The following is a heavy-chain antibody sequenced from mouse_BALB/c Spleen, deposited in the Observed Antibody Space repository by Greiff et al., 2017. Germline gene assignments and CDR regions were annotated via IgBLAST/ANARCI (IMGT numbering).Heavy chain of an antibody. Sequence: QVQLQQSGAELMKPGASVKISCKATGYTFSSYWIEWVKQRPGHGLEWIGEILPGSGSTNYNEKFKGKATFTADTSSNTAYMQLSSLTSEDSAVYYCARRRDGNLYAMDYWGQGTSVTVAS. CDR3: ARRRDGNLYAMDY. CDR2: ILPGSGST. J-gene: IGHJ4*01. CDR1: GYTFSSYW. D-gene: IGHD2-1*01. V-gene: IGHV1-9*01.